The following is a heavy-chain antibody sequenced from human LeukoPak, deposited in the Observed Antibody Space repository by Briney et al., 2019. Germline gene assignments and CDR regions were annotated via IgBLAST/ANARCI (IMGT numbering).Heavy chain of an antibody. CDR1: GGSFSGYY. J-gene: IGHJ6*03. D-gene: IGHD3-10*01. Sequence: SETLSLTCAVYGGSFSGYYWSWIRQPPGKGLEWIGEINHSGSTNYNPSLKSRVTISVDTSKSQFSLKLSSVTAADTAVYYCARERITMVRGVKDYYYMDVWGKGTTVTVSS. CDR3: ARERITMVRGVKDYYYMDV. V-gene: IGHV4-34*01. CDR2: INHSGST.